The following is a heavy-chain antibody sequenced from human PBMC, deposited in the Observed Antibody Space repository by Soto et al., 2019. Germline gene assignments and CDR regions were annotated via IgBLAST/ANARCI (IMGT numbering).Heavy chain of an antibody. D-gene: IGHD1-7*01. Sequence: EVQLLESGGGLVQPGGSLRLSCAASGFTFSNYVMNWVRQAPGKGLEWVSTISYSADKTFYADSVKGRFTISRDNSRDKLFLQMNSLRADDAAVYFCARRARTATTNWGAFDIWGQGRMVTVSS. CDR3: ARRARTATTNWGAFDI. CDR1: GFTFSNYV. V-gene: IGHV3-23*01. CDR2: ISYSADKT. J-gene: IGHJ3*02.